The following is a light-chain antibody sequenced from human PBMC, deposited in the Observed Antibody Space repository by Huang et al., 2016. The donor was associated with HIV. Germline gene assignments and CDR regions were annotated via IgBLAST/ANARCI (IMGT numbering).Light chain of an antibody. Sequence: EIVLTQSPGTLSLSPGERATLSCRASQSVSSGYLAWYQQKPGQAPRLLIYDTVRRATGIPDRFSGSGSGTDFTLTISRLEPEDFAVYYCQQYGSSPETFGQGTRVEIK. J-gene: IGKJ1*01. CDR1: QSVSSGY. V-gene: IGKV3-20*01. CDR3: QQYGSSPET. CDR2: DTV.